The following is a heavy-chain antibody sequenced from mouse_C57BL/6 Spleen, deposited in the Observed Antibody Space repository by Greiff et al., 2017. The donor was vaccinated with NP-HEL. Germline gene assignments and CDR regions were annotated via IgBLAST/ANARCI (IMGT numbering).Heavy chain of an antibody. CDR1: GYAFTNYL. D-gene: IGHD2-4*01. V-gene: IGHV1-54*01. CDR3: ARFRYDYDEDD. CDR2: INPGSGGT. J-gene: IGHJ2*01. Sequence: QVQLQQSGAELVRPGTSVKVSCKASGYAFTNYLIEWVKQRPGQGLEWIGVINPGSGGTNYNEKFKGKATLTADTSSSTAYMQLSSLTSEDSAVYFCARFRYDYDEDDWGQGTTLTVSS.